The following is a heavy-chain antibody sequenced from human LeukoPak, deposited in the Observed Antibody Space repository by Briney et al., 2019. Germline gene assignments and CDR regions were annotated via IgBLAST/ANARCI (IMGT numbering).Heavy chain of an antibody. CDR2: ITDAVGST. CDR3: AKEIFSGLLYIDY. Sequence: GGSLRLSCAASGFTFSSSSISWVGQAPGKGLEWVSAITDAVGSTHYADSVKGRFTISSDNSKNTVYLQMNSLRPEDMAVYYCAKEIFSGLLYIDYWGQGTLVTVSS. V-gene: IGHV3-23*01. D-gene: IGHD5-12*01. CDR1: GFTFSSSS. J-gene: IGHJ4*02.